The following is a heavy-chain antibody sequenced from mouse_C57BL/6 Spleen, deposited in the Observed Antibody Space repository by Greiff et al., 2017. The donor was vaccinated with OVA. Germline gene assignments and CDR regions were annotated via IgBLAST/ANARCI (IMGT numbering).Heavy chain of an antibody. J-gene: IGHJ4*01. V-gene: IGHV5-17*01. D-gene: IGHD4-1*01. CDR3: ARRGPLTGPYAMDY. CDR1: GFTFSDYG. Sequence: EVQGVESGGGLVKPGGSLKLSCAASGFTFSDYGMPWVRQAPEKGLEWVAYISSGRSTIYYADTVKGRFTISRDNAKNTLFLQMTSLRSEDTAMYYCARRGPLTGPYAMDYWGQGTSVTVSS. CDR2: ISSGRSTI.